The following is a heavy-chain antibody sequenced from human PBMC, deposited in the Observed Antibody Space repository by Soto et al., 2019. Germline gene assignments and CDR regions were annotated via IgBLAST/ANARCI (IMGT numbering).Heavy chain of an antibody. CDR3: ARSTYYYVY. J-gene: IGHJ4*02. D-gene: IGHD3-10*02. V-gene: IGHV4-59*01. Sequence: SDTLSLTCTVSGGSISSYYWSWIRQPPGKGLEWIGYIYYSGSTNYNPSLKSRVTISVDTSKNQFSLKLSSVTAADTAVYYCARSTYYYVYWGQGTLVTVSS. CDR1: GGSISSYY. CDR2: IYYSGST.